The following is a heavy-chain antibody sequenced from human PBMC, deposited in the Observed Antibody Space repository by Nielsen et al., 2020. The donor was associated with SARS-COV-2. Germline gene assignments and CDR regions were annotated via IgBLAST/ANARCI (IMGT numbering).Heavy chain of an antibody. J-gene: IGHJ6*02. V-gene: IGHV3-9*01. CDR1: GFTYDDYA. Sequence: GGSLRLSCAASGFTYDDYAMHWVRQAPGKGLEWVSAISWNSGSLGYADSVKGRFTISRDNSKNTLYLQMNSLRAEDTAVYYCARDLKDTTIVYYGMDVWGQGTTVTVSS. D-gene: IGHD5-18*01. CDR2: ISWNSGSL. CDR3: ARDLKDTTIVYYGMDV.